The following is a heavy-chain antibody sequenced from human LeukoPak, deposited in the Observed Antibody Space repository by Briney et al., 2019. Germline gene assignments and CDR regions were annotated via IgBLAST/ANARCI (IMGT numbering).Heavy chain of an antibody. J-gene: IGHJ6*02. CDR2: INPSGGST. Sequence: ASVKVSCRASGYTFTSYYMHWVRQAPGQGLEWMGIINPSGGSTSYAQKFQGRVTMTRDTSTSTVYMELSSLRSEDTAVYYCVGIGGVAAMVRGMDVWGQGTKVTVSS. D-gene: IGHD5-18*01. CDR1: GYTFTSYY. V-gene: IGHV1-46*01. CDR3: VGIGGVAAMVRGMDV.